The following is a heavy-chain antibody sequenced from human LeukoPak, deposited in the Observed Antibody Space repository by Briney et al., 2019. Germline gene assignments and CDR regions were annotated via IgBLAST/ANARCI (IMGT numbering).Heavy chain of an antibody. D-gene: IGHD1-26*01. CDR1: GDSVSSDSAA. CDR3: ARDPVVGSTIFDS. CDR2: TYFRSKWYY. V-gene: IGHV6-1*01. J-gene: IGHJ4*02. Sequence: SQTLSLTCAISGDSVSSDSAAWNWIRQSPSRGLEWLARTYFRSKWYYDYALAVKGRITINPDTSKNQFSLQLNSVTPEDTAVYFCARDPVVGSTIFDSWGQGTLVTVSS.